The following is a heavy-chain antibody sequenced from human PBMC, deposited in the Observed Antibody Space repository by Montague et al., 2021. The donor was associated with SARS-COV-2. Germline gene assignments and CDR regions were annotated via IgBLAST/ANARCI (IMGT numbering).Heavy chain of an antibody. Sequence: SETLSLTCTVSGGSITSDYWSWIWQPPGTGLEWVGEVYSNETTSTNPSLKRRVTISMETSKSQFSLKLTSVTAADTAVYYCARDTRGSHPFDFWGQGTLVTVSS. V-gene: IGHV4-59*13. CDR1: GGSITSDY. D-gene: IGHD3-3*01. CDR2: VYSNETT. J-gene: IGHJ4*02. CDR3: ARDTRGSHPFDF.